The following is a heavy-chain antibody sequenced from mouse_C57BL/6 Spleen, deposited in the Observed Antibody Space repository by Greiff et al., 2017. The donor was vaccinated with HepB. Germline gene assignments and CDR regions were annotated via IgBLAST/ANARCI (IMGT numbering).Heavy chain of an antibody. D-gene: IGHD2-1*01. V-gene: IGHV1-50*01. CDR2: IDPSDSYT. J-gene: IGHJ4*01. CDR3: ARRRNYYGYAMDY. CDR1: GYTFTSYW. Sequence: QVQLKQPGAELVKPGASVKLSCKASGYTFTSYWMKWVKQRPGQGLEWIGEIDPSDSYTNYNQKFKGKATLTVDTSSSTAYMKRSSLTSEDSAVYYCARRRNYYGYAMDYWGQGTSVTVSS.